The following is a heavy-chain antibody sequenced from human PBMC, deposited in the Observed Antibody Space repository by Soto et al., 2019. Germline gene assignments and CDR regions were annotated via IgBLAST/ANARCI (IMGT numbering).Heavy chain of an antibody. J-gene: IGHJ5*02. D-gene: IGHD3-9*01. CDR1: GFTFSSYA. CDR3: ARPYYDLLTVGS. CDR2: ISGSGGST. Sequence: GVLRLSCAASGFTFSSYAMSWVRQAPGKGLEWVSAISGSGGSTYYADSVKGRFTISRDNSKNTLYLQMNSLRAEDTAVYYCARPYYDLLTVGSWGQGTLVTVSS. V-gene: IGHV3-23*01.